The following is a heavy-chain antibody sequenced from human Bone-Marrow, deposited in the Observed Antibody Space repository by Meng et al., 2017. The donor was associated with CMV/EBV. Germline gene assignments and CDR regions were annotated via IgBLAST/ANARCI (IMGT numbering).Heavy chain of an antibody. V-gene: IGHV1-8*03. D-gene: IGHD2-2*02. CDR1: GYTFTSYD. Sequence: ASVKVSCKASGYTFTSYDINWVRQATGQGLEWMGWMNPNSGNTGYAQKFQGRVTITRNTSISTAYMELSSLRSEDTAVYYRARACSSTSCHTERDDFDIWGQGTMVTVSS. J-gene: IGHJ3*02. CDR2: MNPNSGNT. CDR3: ARACSSTSCHTERDDFDI.